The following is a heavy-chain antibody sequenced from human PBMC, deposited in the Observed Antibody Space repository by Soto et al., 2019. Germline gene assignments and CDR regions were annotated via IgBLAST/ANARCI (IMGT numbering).Heavy chain of an antibody. J-gene: IGHJ6*03. Sequence: GSGPTLVNPTETLTLTCTVSGFSLSNARMGVSWIRQPPGKALEWLAHIFSNDEKSYSTSLKSRLTISKDTSKSQVVLTMTNMDPVDTATFYCARIRQISGYDVLSYYMDVWGKGTTVTVSS. CDR2: IFSNDEK. V-gene: IGHV2-26*01. CDR3: ARIRQISGYDVLSYYMDV. CDR1: GFSLSNARMG. D-gene: IGHD5-12*01.